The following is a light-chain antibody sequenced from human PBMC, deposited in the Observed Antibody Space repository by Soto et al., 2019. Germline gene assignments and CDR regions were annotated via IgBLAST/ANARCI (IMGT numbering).Light chain of an antibody. CDR3: QQANSFPLT. Sequence: DIQVTQSPSSVSASVGDRVTITCRASQDINNWLAWYQQKPGKAPKLLIYTTSNLQSGLPSRFSGSGSGTDFTLTISSLQPEDFATYYCQQANSFPLTFGGGTKVEIK. V-gene: IGKV1D-12*01. CDR2: TTS. CDR1: QDINNW. J-gene: IGKJ4*01.